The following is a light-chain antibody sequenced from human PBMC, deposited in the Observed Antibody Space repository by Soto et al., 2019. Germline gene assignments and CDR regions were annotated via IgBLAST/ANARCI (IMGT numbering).Light chain of an antibody. CDR1: SSNIGSNN. Sequence: QSVLTQPPSASATPGQRVTISCFGSSSNIGSNNVNWYQYLPGTAPKLLIHSYNQRPSGVPDRFSASKSGTSASLAISGLQSEDEADYYCATWDDSLDGWVFGGGTKLTVL. V-gene: IGLV1-44*01. CDR2: SYN. J-gene: IGLJ3*02. CDR3: ATWDDSLDGWV.